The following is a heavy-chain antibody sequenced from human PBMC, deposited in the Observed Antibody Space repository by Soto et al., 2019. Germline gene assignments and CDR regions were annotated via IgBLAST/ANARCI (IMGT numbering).Heavy chain of an antibody. D-gene: IGHD3-10*01. J-gene: IGHJ5*02. Sequence: PSETLSLTCTVSGGSISPYYWTWIRQPPGRGLEWIGYIYYGGTTSYNPSLKSRVTISLETSKSQISLRLSSVTAADTAIYYCARLGAHYQSLDPWGPGPLVTVSS. CDR2: IYYGGTT. V-gene: IGHV4-59*08. CDR3: ARLGAHYQSLDP. CDR1: GGSISPYY.